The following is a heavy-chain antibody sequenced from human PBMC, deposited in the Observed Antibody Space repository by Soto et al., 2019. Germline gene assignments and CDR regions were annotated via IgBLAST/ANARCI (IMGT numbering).Heavy chain of an antibody. CDR1: GGSISSYY. Sequence: PSETLSLTCTVSGGSISSYYWCWIRQPPGKGLEWIGYIYYSGSTNYNPSLKSRVTISVDTSKNQFSLKLSSVTAADTAVYYCARDQGDIFTGYYLRGFVPWGQGTLVTVSS. D-gene: IGHD3-9*01. J-gene: IGHJ5*02. CDR3: ARDQGDIFTGYYLRGFVP. CDR2: IYYSGST. V-gene: IGHV4-59*01.